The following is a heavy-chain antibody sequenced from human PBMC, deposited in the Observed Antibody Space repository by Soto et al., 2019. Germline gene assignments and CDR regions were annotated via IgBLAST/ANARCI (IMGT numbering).Heavy chain of an antibody. J-gene: IGHJ3*02. Sequence: ASVKVSCKVSGYTLTELSMHWVRQAPGKGLEWMGGFDPEDGETIYAQKFQGRVTMTEDTSTDTAYMELSSLRSEDTAVYYCATDLFSDYDSWSAASFPIWGQGTMVTVSS. CDR2: FDPEDGET. CDR1: GYTLTELS. V-gene: IGHV1-24*01. CDR3: ATDLFSDYDSWSAASFPI. D-gene: IGHD3-3*01.